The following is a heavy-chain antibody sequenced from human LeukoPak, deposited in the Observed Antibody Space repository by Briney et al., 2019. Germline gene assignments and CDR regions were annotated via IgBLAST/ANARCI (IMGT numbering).Heavy chain of an antibody. V-gene: IGHV3-23*01. CDR1: GFTFSSYG. CDR2: ISSTGGSR. CDR3: ANGQWLAYSVDS. D-gene: IGHD6-19*01. Sequence: GGSLRLSCAASGFTFSSYGMSWVRQAPGKGLEWVSSISSTGGSRYHADSVKGRFTISRDNSKNTLYLQMRSLRAEDTAVYYCANGQWLAYSVDSWGQGILVTVSS. J-gene: IGHJ4*02.